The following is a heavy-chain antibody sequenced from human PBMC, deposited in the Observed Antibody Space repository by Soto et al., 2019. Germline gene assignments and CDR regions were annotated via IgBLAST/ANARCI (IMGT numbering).Heavy chain of an antibody. CDR2: ISYDGSNK. V-gene: IGHV3-30-3*01. CDR3: ARDALIYYYYGMDV. J-gene: IGHJ6*02. D-gene: IGHD3-9*01. CDR1: GFTFSSYA. Sequence: GGSLRLSCAASGFTFSSYAMHWVRQAPGKGLEWVAVISYDGSNKYYADSVKGRFTISRDNSKNTLYLQMNSLRAEDTAVYYCARDALIYYYYGMDVWGQGTTVTVSS.